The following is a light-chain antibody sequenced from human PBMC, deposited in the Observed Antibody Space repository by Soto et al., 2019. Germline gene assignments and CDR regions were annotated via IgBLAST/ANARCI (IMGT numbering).Light chain of an antibody. CDR2: AAS. CDR1: QSISRS. CDR3: QHSYSTPL. Sequence: DIQMTQSPSSLSASVRDRVTITCRASQSISRSLNWYQQKPGKAPKLLIYAASSLQSGVPSRFSGSGSGTDFSLTISSLQPEDSATYYCQHSYSTPLFGGGTKVEIK. J-gene: IGKJ4*01. V-gene: IGKV1-39*01.